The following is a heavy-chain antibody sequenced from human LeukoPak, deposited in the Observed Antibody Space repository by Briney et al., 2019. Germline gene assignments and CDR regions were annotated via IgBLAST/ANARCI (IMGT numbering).Heavy chain of an antibody. CDR2: IYYTGSA. J-gene: IGHJ4*02. CDR1: GGSISNYY. V-gene: IGHV4-59*01. CDR3: ARSPTVLRYFDWKYYFDY. Sequence: SETLSLTCTVSGGSISNYYWSWIRQPPGKGLEWIGYIYYTGSANYNPSLKSRVTMSGATSRNQFSLRLTSVTAADTAIYHCARSPTVLRYFDWKYYFDYWGQGSLVTVSS. D-gene: IGHD3-9*01.